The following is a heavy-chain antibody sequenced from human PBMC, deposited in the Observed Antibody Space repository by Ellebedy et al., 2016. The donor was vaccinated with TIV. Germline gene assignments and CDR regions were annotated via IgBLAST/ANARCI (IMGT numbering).Heavy chain of an antibody. CDR2: INPDGSAE. Sequence: GESLKISCAASGFIISGDWMSWVRQAPGKGLEWVAHINPDGSAEYYVDSVKGRFTSSRDNAKRSLFLQMNSLRVDDTAVYYCARDPALPRGRFDTWGQGTLVTVSS. J-gene: IGHJ5*02. V-gene: IGHV3-7*03. CDR1: GFIISGDW. CDR3: ARDPALPRGRFDT.